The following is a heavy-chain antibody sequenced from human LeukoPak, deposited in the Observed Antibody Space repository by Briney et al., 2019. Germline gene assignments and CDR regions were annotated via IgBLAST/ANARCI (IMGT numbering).Heavy chain of an antibody. CDR2: ISGSGGST. Sequence: GGSLRLSCAASGFTFSSYAMNWVRQAPGRGLEWVSAISGSGGSTYYADSVKGRFTISRDNSKNTLYLQMNSLRAEDTAVYYCAKDLSSGPANFDYWGQGTLVTVSS. V-gene: IGHV3-23*01. J-gene: IGHJ4*02. CDR3: AKDLSSGPANFDY. CDR1: GFTFSSYA. D-gene: IGHD6-19*01.